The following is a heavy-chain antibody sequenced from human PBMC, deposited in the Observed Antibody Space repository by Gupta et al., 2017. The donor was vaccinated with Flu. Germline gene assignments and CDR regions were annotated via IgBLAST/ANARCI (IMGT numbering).Heavy chain of an antibody. Sequence: SISNYYWSWIRQPPGKGLEWIGFIYYSGTTNYNPSLKSRVTMSLDTSQNQFSLKLTSVTAADTAVYYCARGYTYYKNWFATWGQGTLVTVSS. D-gene: IGHD1-26*01. CDR2: IYYSGTT. CDR1: SISNYY. J-gene: IGHJ5*02. CDR3: ARGYTYYKNWFAT. V-gene: IGHV4-59*01.